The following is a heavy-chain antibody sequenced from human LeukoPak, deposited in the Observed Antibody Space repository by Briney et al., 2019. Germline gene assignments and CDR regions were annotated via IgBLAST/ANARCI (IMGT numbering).Heavy chain of an antibody. V-gene: IGHV4-59*01. CDR1: GGSISSYY. D-gene: IGHD6-13*01. Sequence: PSETLSLTCTVSGGSISSYYWSWIRQPPGKGLEWIGYIYYSGSTNYNPSLRSRVTISVGTSKNQFSLKLSSVTAADTAVYYCARASGQQLGNYYFDCWGQGTLVTVSS. CDR3: ARASGQQLGNYYFDC. CDR2: IYYSGST. J-gene: IGHJ4*02.